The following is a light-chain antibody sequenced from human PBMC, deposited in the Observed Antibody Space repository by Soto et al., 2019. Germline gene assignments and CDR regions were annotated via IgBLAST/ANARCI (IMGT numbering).Light chain of an antibody. CDR1: SSDVGGYKY. Sequence: QSALTQPASVSGSPGQSITISCTGTSSDVGGYKYVSWYQQHPGKVPKLMIYEVSNRPSGVSNRFSGSKSANTASLTISGLQAEDEADYYCSSYAGSNQGVFGGGTKLTVL. CDR2: EVS. J-gene: IGLJ3*02. CDR3: SSYAGSNQGV. V-gene: IGLV2-14*01.